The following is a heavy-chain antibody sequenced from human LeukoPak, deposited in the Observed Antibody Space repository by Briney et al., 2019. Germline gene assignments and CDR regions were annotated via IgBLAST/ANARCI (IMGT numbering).Heavy chain of an antibody. CDR2: INPSGGST. V-gene: IGHV1-46*01. J-gene: IGHJ4*02. Sequence: ASVKVSCKASGYTFTSYYMHWVRQAPGQGLEWMGIINPSGGSTSYAQKFQGRVTMTRDMSTSTVYMELSSLRSEDMAVYYCARVGGGNRDFDYWGQGTLVTVSS. CDR3: ARVGGGNRDFDY. CDR1: GYTFTSYY. D-gene: IGHD4-23*01.